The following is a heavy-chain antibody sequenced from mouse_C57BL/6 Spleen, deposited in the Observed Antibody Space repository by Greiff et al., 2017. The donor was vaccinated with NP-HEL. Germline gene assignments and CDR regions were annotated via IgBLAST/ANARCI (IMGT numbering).Heavy chain of an antibody. CDR1: GFTFSDYG. CDR3: ARRGSTTGAWFAY. V-gene: IGHV5-17*01. CDR2: ISSGSSTI. Sequence: EVQLVESGGGLVKPGGSLKLSCAASGFTFSDYGMHWVRQAPEKGLEWVAYISSGSSTIYYADTVKGRFTISRDNAKNTLFLQMTSLRSEDTAMYYGARRGSTTGAWFAYWGQGTLVTVSA. D-gene: IGHD2-12*01. J-gene: IGHJ3*01.